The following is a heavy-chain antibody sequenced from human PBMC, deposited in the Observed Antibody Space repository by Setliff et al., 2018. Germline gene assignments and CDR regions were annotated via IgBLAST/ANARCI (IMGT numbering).Heavy chain of an antibody. CDR2: INHRGST. V-gene: IGHV4-34*01. Sequence: PSETLSLTCAAYGGTFSDYYWTWIRKPPGKGLEWVGEINHRGSTTYNPSLKSRVTISVDTSKDQFSLKVISMTAADTAVYYCARGRNIAARLLDPWGQGTLVTVSS. CDR3: ARGRNIAARLLDP. CDR1: GGTFSDYY. D-gene: IGHD6-6*01. J-gene: IGHJ5*02.